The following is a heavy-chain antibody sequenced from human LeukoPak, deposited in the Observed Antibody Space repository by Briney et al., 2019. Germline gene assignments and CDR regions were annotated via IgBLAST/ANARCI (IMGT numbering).Heavy chain of an antibody. J-gene: IGHJ5*02. Sequence: SETLSLTCAVYGGPFSAYWSWVRQPPGKGLEWIGEINQSGSTNYNPSLNSRVIISRDTSKNEVSLKLTSVTAADTAVYFCGRRLFIDGWYKTWGQGTLVSVST. CDR1: GGPFSAY. V-gene: IGHV4-34*01. D-gene: IGHD1-1*01. CDR2: INQSGST. CDR3: GRRLFIDGWYKT.